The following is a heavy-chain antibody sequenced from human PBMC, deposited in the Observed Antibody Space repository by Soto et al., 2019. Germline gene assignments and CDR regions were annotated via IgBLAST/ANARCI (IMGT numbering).Heavy chain of an antibody. CDR1: YGSISSYY. CDR3: ARTVLGPDLLADSFVDYYYYMEV. J-gene: IGHJ6*03. V-gene: IGHV4-59*08. Sequence: SETLSHTCTFSYGSISSYYLSLILKNPFKLLEFIWYVYYSGSTSYNPSLKRRVTFSADSSRGQFSLRLNSVTAADTAVYYCARTVLGPDLLADSFVDYYYYMEVWGQGTTVTVSS. CDR2: VYYSGST. D-gene: IGHD3-9*01.